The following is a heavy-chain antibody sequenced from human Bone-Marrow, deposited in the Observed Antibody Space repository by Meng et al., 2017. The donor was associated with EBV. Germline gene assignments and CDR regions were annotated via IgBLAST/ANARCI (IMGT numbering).Heavy chain of an antibody. CDR1: GYTFTDSY. V-gene: IGHV1-46*01. Sequence: QVKLVQSEAEVKKPGASVKLPCRTSGYTFTDSYIHWLRQAPGQGLRWMAIINPSDGTTDYAQKFQGRVTVNRDTSTSTVFMELSSLTSEDTAVYYCARTPYYFGSGNYYNNWGQGTLVTVSS. CDR2: INPSDGTT. J-gene: IGHJ4*02. CDR3: ARTPYYFGSGNYYNN. D-gene: IGHD3-10*01.